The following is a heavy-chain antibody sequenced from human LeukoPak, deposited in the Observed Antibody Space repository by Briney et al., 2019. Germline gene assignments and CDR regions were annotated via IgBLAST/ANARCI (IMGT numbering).Heavy chain of an antibody. CDR3: ARDREALRYFDWLLAHYFDY. V-gene: IGHV1-18*01. CDR2: ISAYNGNT. CDR1: GYTFTSYG. J-gene: IGHJ4*02. D-gene: IGHD3-9*01. Sequence: GASVKVSCKASGYTFTSYGISWVRQAPGQGLEWMGWISAYNGNTNYAQKLQGRVTMTTDTSTSTAYMELRSLRSDDTAVYYCARDREALRYFDWLLAHYFDYWGQGTLVTVSS.